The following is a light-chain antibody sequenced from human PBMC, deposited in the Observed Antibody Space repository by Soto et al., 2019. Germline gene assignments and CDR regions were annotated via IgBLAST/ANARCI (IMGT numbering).Light chain of an antibody. J-gene: IGLJ3*02. Sequence: QSALTQPASVSGSPGQSITISCTGTSSDVGSYNLVSWYQQHPGKAPKLMIYEGSKRPSGVSNRFSGSKSGNTATLTISGLQAEEGADYYCCSYAGSSNWVLGGGTKVNVL. CDR1: SSDVGSYNL. CDR2: EGS. V-gene: IGLV2-23*01. CDR3: CSYAGSSNWV.